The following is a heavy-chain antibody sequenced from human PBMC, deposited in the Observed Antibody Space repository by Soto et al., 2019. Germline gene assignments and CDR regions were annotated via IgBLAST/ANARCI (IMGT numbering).Heavy chain of an antibody. Sequence: GSLRLSCAASGFTFSSHSMSWVRQASGEGLGWGSAISGSGGSTYYADSLKGRFTISRDNSKNTLYLQMNSLRAEDTAVYHCAKDPLGYCTNGVCYGNYYYGMDVWGQGTTVTVS. CDR2: ISGSGGST. J-gene: IGHJ6*02. V-gene: IGHV3-23*01. CDR3: AKDPLGYCTNGVCYGNYYYGMDV. CDR1: GFTFSSHS. D-gene: IGHD2-8*01.